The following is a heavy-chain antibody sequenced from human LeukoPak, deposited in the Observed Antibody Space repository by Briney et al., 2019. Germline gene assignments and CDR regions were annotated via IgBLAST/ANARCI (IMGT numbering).Heavy chain of an antibody. V-gene: IGHV3-7*01. J-gene: IGHJ4*02. CDR1: GFTFSSYW. Sequence: GGSLRLSCAASGFTFSSYWMSWVRQAPGTGLEWVANIKQDGSEKYYVDSVKGRFTISRDNAKNSLYLQMNSLRAEDTAVYYCASLSSSWTGDYFDYWGQGTLVTVSS. CDR2: IKQDGSEK. D-gene: IGHD6-13*01. CDR3: ASLSSSWTGDYFDY.